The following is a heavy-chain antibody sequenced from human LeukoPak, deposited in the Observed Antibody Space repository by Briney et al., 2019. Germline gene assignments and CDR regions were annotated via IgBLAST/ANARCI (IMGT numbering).Heavy chain of an antibody. CDR3: ARTYGDYVVSAFDI. CDR1: GFSFNVHW. CDR2: INHDGSGR. J-gene: IGHJ3*02. D-gene: IGHD4-17*01. Sequence: GGSLRLSCEASGFSFNVHWMSWVRQTPGKGLEWVANINHDGSGRYYVDSVKGRFTISRDNAQNSVFLQMNSLRAEDTAVYYCARTYGDYVVSAFDIWGQGTMVTVSS. V-gene: IGHV3-7*01.